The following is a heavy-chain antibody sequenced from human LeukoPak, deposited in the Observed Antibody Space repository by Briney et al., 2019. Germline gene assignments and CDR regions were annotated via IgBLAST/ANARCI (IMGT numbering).Heavy chain of an antibody. Sequence: PGGSLRLSCAASGFTFSNAWMSWVRQAPGKGLEWVGRIKSKTDGGTTDYAAPVKGRFTISRDDSKNTLYLQMNSLKTEDTAVYYCTTRIPVAAPWDDWGQGTLVTVSS. CDR2: IKSKTDGGTT. V-gene: IGHV3-15*01. D-gene: IGHD6-19*01. CDR3: TTRIPVAAPWDD. CDR1: GFTFSNAW. J-gene: IGHJ4*02.